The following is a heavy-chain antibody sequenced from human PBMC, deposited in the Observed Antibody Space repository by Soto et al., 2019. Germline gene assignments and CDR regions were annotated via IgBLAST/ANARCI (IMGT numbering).Heavy chain of an antibody. D-gene: IGHD3-22*01. CDR1: GFTFRSYA. CDR3: ARDLSRGITMIGLEIHF. V-gene: IGHV3-30*04. CDR2: ISYDGSNK. J-gene: IGHJ4*02. Sequence: PGGSLRLSCEASGFTFRSYAMHWVRQAPGKGLELVAIISYDGSNKYYGESVKGRFTISRDNSKNTVSLQMSSLRVDDTAVYYCARDLSRGITMIGLEIHFWGKGTPVTLS.